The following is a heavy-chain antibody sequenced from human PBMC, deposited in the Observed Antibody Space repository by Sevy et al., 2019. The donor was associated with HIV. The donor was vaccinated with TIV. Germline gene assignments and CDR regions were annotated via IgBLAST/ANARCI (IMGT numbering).Heavy chain of an antibody. D-gene: IGHD6-6*01. CDR1: GYTFTSYG. J-gene: IGHJ5*02. V-gene: IGHV1-18*04. CDR2: ISAYNGNT. CDR3: ARDPGIAARGGWFDP. Sequence: ASVKVSCKASGYTFTSYGISWVRQAPGQGLEWMGWISAYNGNTNYAQKLQGRVTMTTDTSTSTGYMELRSLRSDDTAVYYCARDPGIAARGGWFDPWGQGTLVTVSS.